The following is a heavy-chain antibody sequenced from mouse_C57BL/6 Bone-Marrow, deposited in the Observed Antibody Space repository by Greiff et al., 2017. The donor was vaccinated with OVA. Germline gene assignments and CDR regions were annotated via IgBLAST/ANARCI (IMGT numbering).Heavy chain of an antibody. J-gene: IGHJ2*01. CDR3: TYEYGSHYFDY. Sequence: VQLQQSGAELVRPGASVKLSCTASGFNIKDDYMHWVKQRPEQGLEWIGWIDPENGDTEYASKFQGKATITADTSSNTAYLQLSSLTSEDTAVYYCTYEYGSHYFDYWGQGTTLTVSS. V-gene: IGHV14-4*01. CDR2: IDPENGDT. D-gene: IGHD1-1*01. CDR1: GFNIKDDY.